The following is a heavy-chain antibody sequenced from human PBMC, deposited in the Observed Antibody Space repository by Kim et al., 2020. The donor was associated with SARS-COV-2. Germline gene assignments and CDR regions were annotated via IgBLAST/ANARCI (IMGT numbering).Heavy chain of an antibody. Sequence: SVKVSCKASGGTFSNYAISWVRQAPGQGLEWMGGIIPIFGTANYAQKFQGRVTITADESTSTAYMELSSLRSEDTAVYYCARVPYDSSGYYPIDYWGQGTLVTVSS. V-gene: IGHV1-69*13. J-gene: IGHJ4*02. CDR3: ARVPYDSSGYYPIDY. CDR2: IIPIFGTA. CDR1: GGTFSNYA. D-gene: IGHD3-22*01.